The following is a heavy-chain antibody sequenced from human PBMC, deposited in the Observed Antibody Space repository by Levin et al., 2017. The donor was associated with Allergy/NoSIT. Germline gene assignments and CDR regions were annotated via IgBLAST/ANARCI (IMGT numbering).Heavy chain of an antibody. J-gene: IGHJ6*02. D-gene: IGHD3-16*01. Sequence: GGSLRLSCAASGFTFSDYDFHWVRQVAGKGLEWVAAIGTGSDTYYPASVKGRFIIARENAKKSLYLQMNSLIAGDTATYYCSKEEWGHSGGSSCFYGMDVWGQGTTVTVSS. V-gene: IGHV3-13*01. CDR1: GFTFSDYD. CDR3: SKEEWGHSGGSSCFYGMDV. CDR2: IGTGSDT.